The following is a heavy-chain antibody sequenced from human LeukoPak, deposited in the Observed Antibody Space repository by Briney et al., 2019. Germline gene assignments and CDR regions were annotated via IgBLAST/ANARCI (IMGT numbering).Heavy chain of an antibody. J-gene: IGHJ4*02. V-gene: IGHV3-33*01. CDR2: IWYDGSNK. D-gene: IGHD3-10*01. Sequence: GGSLRLSCAASGFTFSSYGMHWVRQAPGKGLEWMAVIWYDGSNKYYADSVKGRFTISRDNSKNTLFLQMNRLRVEDTAVYYCAREKDGLFEYWGQGTLVTVSS. CDR1: GFTFSSYG. CDR3: AREKDGLFEY.